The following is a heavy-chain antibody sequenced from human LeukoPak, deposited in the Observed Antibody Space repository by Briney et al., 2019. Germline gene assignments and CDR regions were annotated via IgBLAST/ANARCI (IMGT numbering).Heavy chain of an antibody. D-gene: IGHD3-9*01. CDR3: ARDSRSVNFDWLFLYYFDY. CDR2: ISSSSSYI. V-gene: IGHV3-21*01. CDR1: GFTFSSYS. Sequence: GGSLRLSCAASGFTFSSYSMSWVRQAPGKGLEWVSSISSSSSYIYYADSVKGRFTISRDNAKNSLYLQMNSLRAEDTAVYYCARDSRSVNFDWLFLYYFDYWGQGTLVTVSS. J-gene: IGHJ4*02.